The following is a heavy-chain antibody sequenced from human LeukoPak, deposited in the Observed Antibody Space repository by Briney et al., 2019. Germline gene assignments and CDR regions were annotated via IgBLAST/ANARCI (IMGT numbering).Heavy chain of an antibody. J-gene: IGHJ4*02. D-gene: IGHD2-21*01. Sequence: GGSLRLSCAASGFTFSSYSMNWVRQAPGQGLEWVSSITSSSSYIYYADSVKGRFTFSRDNAKNSLYLQMNSLRAEDTAVYYCASNIPFDYWGQGTLVTVSS. CDR1: GFTFSSYS. V-gene: IGHV3-21*01. CDR2: ITSSSSYI. CDR3: ASNIPFDY.